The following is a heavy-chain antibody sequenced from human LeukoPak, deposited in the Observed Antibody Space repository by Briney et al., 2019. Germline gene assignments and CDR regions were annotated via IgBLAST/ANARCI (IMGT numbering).Heavy chain of an antibody. Sequence: SETLSLTCTVSGGSISSYYWSWIRQPPGKGLGWMGYFYYSGSTNYNPSLKSRVTISVDTSKNQFSLKLSSVTAADTAVYYCARSLYCGGDCSFPWGFDYWGQGTLVTVSS. V-gene: IGHV4-59*08. D-gene: IGHD2-21*02. J-gene: IGHJ4*02. CDR3: ARSLYCGGDCSFPWGFDY. CDR2: FYYSGST. CDR1: GGSISSYY.